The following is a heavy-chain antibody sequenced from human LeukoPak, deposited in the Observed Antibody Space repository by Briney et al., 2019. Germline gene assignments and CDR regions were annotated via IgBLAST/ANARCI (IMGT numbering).Heavy chain of an antibody. CDR2: ISSSSI. V-gene: IGHV3-21*05. CDR1: GFTFSSYG. J-gene: IGHJ4*02. CDR3: ARDLDSSGFYPRGYFDY. Sequence: GGSLRLSCAASGFTFSSYGMHWVRQAPGKGLEWVSYISSSSIYYADSVKGRFTISRDDAKNSLYLQMNSLRAEDTAVYYCARDLDSSGFYPRGYFDYWGQGTLVTVSS. D-gene: IGHD3-22*01.